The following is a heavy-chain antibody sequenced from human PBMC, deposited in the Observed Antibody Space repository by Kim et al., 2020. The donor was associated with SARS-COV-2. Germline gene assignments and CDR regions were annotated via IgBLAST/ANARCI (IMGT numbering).Heavy chain of an antibody. Sequence: ASVKVSCKASGYTFTGYYMHWVRQAPGQGLEWMGRINPNSGGTNYAQKFQGRVTMTRDTSISTVYVELSRLTSDDTAVYYCARSDCSGGSCPHYGMDVWGQGTTVTVSS. V-gene: IGHV1-2*06. J-gene: IGHJ6*02. CDR1: GYTFTGYY. CDR3: ARSDCSGGSCPHYGMDV. CDR2: INPNSGGT. D-gene: IGHD2-15*01.